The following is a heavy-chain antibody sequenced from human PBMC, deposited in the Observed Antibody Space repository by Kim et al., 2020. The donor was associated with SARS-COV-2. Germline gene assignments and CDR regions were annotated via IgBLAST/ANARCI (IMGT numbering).Heavy chain of an antibody. J-gene: IGHJ5*02. Sequence: ASVKVSCKASGYTFTSYGISWVRQAPGQGLEWMGWISAYNGNTNYAQKLQGRVTMTTDTSTSTAYMELRSLRSDDTAVYYCARVLGKWGLDYGDYGRSRRSGFWFDPWGQGTLVTVSS. V-gene: IGHV1-18*01. CDR1: GYTFTSYG. CDR3: ARVLGKWGLDYGDYGRSRRSGFWFDP. D-gene: IGHD4-17*01. CDR2: ISAYNGNT.